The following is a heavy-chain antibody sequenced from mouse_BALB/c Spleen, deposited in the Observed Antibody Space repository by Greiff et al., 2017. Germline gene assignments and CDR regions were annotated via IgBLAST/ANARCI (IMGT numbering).Heavy chain of an antibody. Sequence: EVKLQESGGGLVQPGGSLRLSCATSGFTFTDYYMSWVRQPPGKALEWLGFIRNKANGYTTEYSASVKGRFTISRDNSQSILYLQMNTLRAEDSATYYCARDKNLYDGYYFDYWGQGTTLTVSS. V-gene: IGHV7-3*02. CDR2: IRNKANGYTT. D-gene: IGHD2-3*01. CDR3: ARDKNLYDGYYFDY. CDR1: GFTFTDYY. J-gene: IGHJ2*01.